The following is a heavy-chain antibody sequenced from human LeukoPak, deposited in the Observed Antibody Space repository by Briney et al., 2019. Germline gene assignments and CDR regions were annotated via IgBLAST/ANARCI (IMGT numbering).Heavy chain of an antibody. V-gene: IGHV3-9*01. D-gene: IGHD6-13*01. CDR2: ISWNSGSI. CDR3: AKAGAASRCFDY. Sequence: GGSLRLSCAASGFTFDDYAMHWVRQAPGKGLEWVSGISWNSGSIGYADSVKGRFTISRDNAKNSLYLQMNSLRAEDTALYYCAKAGAASRCFDYWGQGTLVTVSS. J-gene: IGHJ4*02. CDR1: GFTFDDYA.